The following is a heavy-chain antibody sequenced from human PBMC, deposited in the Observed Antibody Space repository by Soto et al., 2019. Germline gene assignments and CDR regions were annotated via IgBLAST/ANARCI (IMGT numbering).Heavy chain of an antibody. CDR1: GYTFTSYY. J-gene: IGHJ4*02. CDR2: INPSGGST. V-gene: IGHV1-46*01. CDR3: ARVVDYYDSSGYPDY. D-gene: IGHD3-22*01. Sequence: QVQLVQSGAEVKKPGASVKVSCKASGYTFTSYYMHWVRQAPGQGLEWMGIINPSGGSTSYAQKFQGRVTMTRDTSTSTVYMELRSLRSEDTAVYYCARVVDYYDSSGYPDYWGQGTLVTVSS.